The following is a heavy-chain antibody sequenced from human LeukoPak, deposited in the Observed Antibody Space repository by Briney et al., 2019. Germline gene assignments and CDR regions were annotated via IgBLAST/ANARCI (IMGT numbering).Heavy chain of an antibody. CDR3: AKGPPGIAARQLDY. D-gene: IGHD6-6*01. Sequence: AGGSLRLSCAASGFTFSSYAMSWVRQAPGKGLEWASAISGSGGSTYYADSVKGRFTISRDNSKNTLYLQMNSLRAEDTAVYYCAKGPPGIAARQLDYWGQGTLVTVSS. J-gene: IGHJ4*02. V-gene: IGHV3-23*01. CDR2: ISGSGGST. CDR1: GFTFSSYA.